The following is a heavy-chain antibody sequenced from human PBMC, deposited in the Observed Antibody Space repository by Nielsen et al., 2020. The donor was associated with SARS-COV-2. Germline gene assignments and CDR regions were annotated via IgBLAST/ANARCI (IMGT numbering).Heavy chain of an antibody. CDR2: INPNSGGT. D-gene: IGHD3-16*01. J-gene: IGHJ4*02. V-gene: IGHV1-2*02. CDR1: GGTFSSYA. CDR3: ARDVNMITFGGVMYYFDY. Sequence: ASVKVSCKASGGTFSSYAISWVRQAPGQGLEWMGWINPNSGGTNYAQKFQGRVTMTRDTSISTAYMELSRLRSDDTAVYYCARDVNMITFGGVMYYFDYWGQGTLVTVSS.